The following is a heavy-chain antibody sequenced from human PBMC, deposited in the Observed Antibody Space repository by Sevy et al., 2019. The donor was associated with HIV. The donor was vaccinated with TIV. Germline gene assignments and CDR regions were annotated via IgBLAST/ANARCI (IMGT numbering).Heavy chain of an antibody. D-gene: IGHD6-6*01. CDR3: ARDGLAARPYYYYYMDV. CDR2: ISSSSSYI. V-gene: IGHV3-21*01. Sequence: GGCLRLSCAASGFTFSSYSMNWVRQAPGKGLEWVSSISSSSSYIYYADSVKGRFTISRDNAKNSLYLQMNSLRAEDTAVYYCARDGLAARPYYYYYMDVWGKGTTVTVSS. J-gene: IGHJ6*03. CDR1: GFTFSSYS.